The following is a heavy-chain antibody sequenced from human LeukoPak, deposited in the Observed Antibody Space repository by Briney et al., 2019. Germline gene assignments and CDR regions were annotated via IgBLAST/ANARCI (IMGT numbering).Heavy chain of an antibody. CDR1: GFTFGDYT. CDR3: TRDPDGCSSTSCYNYFDY. V-gene: IGHV3-49*03. CDR2: IRSRSDGEAT. Sequence: GGSLRLSCTASGFTFGDYTMVWFRQAPGKGLEWVGFIRSRSDGEATEYAASVKGRLIISRDDSKSIAYLQMNSLKTEDTAVYYCTRDPDGCSSTSCYNYFDYWGQGTLVTVSS. D-gene: IGHD2-2*01. J-gene: IGHJ4*02.